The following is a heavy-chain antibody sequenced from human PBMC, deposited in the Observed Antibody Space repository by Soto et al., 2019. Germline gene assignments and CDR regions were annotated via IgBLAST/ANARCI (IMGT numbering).Heavy chain of an antibody. J-gene: IGHJ4*02. CDR2: IYYDGSNK. CDR3: ARSRPDPDIVVVVAAYSAFDY. V-gene: IGHV3-30*03. CDR1: GFSFSSYG. D-gene: IGHD2-15*01. Sequence: LRLSCAASGFSFSSYGMHWVRQGPGKGLEWVALIYYDGSNKYYADSVKGRFTISRDNSKNTLYLQMNSLRAEDTAVYYCARSRPDPDIVVVVAAYSAFDYWGQGTLVTVSS.